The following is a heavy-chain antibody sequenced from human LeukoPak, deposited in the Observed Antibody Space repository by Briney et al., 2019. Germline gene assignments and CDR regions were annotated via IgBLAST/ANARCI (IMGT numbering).Heavy chain of an antibody. V-gene: IGHV3-30-3*01. J-gene: IGHJ4*02. CDR1: GFTFSSYA. D-gene: IGHD2-15*01. CDR2: ISYDGNNK. CDR3: ARESSCSGGSCGRYFDY. Sequence: PGMSLRLSCAASGFTFSSYAMHWVRQAPGKGLEWVAVISYDGNNKYYADSVKGRFTISRDNSKNTLYLQMNSLRAEDTAVYYCARESSCSGGSCGRYFDYWGQGTLVTVSS.